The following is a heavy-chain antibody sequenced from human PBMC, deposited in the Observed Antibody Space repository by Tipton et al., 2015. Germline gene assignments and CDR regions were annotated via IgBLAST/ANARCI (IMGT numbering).Heavy chain of an antibody. CDR3: ARRLPYFEWSKVYYFDY. J-gene: IGHJ4*02. Sequence: QLVQSGAEVKKPGESLKISCKGSGSGFINTWIAWVRQMPGKGLEWMGIIYPGDSDTRYSPSFQGQVTFSADKSINTAYLQWNSLKASDTAVYYCARRLPYFEWSKVYYFDYWGQGSPVTVSP. CDR1: GSGFINTW. V-gene: IGHV5-51*01. D-gene: IGHD3-9*01. CDR2: IYPGDSDT.